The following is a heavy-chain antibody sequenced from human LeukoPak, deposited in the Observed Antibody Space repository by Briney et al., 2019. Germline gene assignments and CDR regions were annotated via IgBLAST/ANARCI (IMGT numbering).Heavy chain of an antibody. D-gene: IGHD3-10*01. Sequence: GGSLRLSCAASGFTFSSYWMHWVRQAPGKGLVWVSRINSDGSSTSYADSVKGRFTTSRDNAKNTLYLQMNSLRAEDTAVYYCARDHRGSGSRYYYYYMDVWGKGTTVTISS. CDR3: ARDHRGSGSRYYYYYMDV. J-gene: IGHJ6*03. CDR1: GFTFSSYW. CDR2: INSDGSST. V-gene: IGHV3-74*01.